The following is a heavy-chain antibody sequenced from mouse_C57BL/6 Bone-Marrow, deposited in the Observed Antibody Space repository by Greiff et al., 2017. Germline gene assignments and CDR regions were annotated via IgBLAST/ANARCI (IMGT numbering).Heavy chain of an antibody. V-gene: IGHV5-4*01. CDR1: GFTFSSYA. J-gene: IGHJ4*01. CDR3: AREGEVRYY. Sequence: EVHVVESGGGLVKPGGSLKLSCAASGFTFSSYAMSWVRQTPEKRLEWVATISDGGSYTYYPDNVKGRFTISRDNAKNNLYLQMSHLKSEDTAMYYCAREGEVRYYGGQGTSVTVSS. CDR2: ISDGGSYT. D-gene: IGHD2-14*01.